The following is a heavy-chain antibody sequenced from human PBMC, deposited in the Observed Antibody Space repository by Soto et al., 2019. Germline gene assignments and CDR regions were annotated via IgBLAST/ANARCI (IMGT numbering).Heavy chain of an antibody. CDR2: ISFGGGSI. CDR3: ARDDQWAFDV. CDR1: GFTFSRYA. J-gene: IGHJ3*01. V-gene: IGHV3-48*02. Sequence: EVQLVESGGGLVQPRRSLRISCAASGFTFSRYAMKWVRQAPGKGLEWVSYISFGGGSIFYADSVKGRFTISRDDAQNSVYMPMNTLRDEDTALSCCARDDQWAFDVWGPGTMVIVSS. D-gene: IGHD6-19*01.